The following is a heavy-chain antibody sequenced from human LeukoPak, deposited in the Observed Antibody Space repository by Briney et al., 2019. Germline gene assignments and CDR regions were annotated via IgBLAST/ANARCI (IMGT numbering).Heavy chain of an antibody. V-gene: IGHV3-53*01. D-gene: IGHD3-10*01. CDR3: ARLWFGELSRFDP. CDR2: IYSGGKT. J-gene: IGHJ5*02. CDR1: GFTVSNNY. Sequence: GSLRLSCAASGFTVSNNYMSWVCQAPGEGLEWVSIIYSGGKTDYADSVKGRFTISRDNSKNTLYLQMNSLRAEDTAVYYCARLWFGELSRFDPRGQGTLGTVSS.